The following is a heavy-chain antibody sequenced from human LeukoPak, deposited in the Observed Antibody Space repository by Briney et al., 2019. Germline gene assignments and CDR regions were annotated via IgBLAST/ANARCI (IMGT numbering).Heavy chain of an antibody. CDR1: GYTFTSYD. Sequence: ASVKVSCKASGYTFTSYDINWVRQATGQGLEWMGWMNPNSGNTGYAQKFQGRVTMTRNTSISTAYMELSSLRSDDTAVYYCARTSMITFGGVIVTLDYWGQGTLVTVSS. J-gene: IGHJ4*02. CDR3: ARTSMITFGGVIVTLDY. CDR2: MNPNSGNT. D-gene: IGHD3-16*02. V-gene: IGHV1-8*01.